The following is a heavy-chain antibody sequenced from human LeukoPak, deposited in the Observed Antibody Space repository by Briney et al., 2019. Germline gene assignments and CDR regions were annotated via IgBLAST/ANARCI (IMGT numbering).Heavy chain of an antibody. CDR1: GFTFSNYA. CDR3: ASQLTDTPIDY. CDR2: ISDDGSRQ. D-gene: IGHD1-14*01. Sequence: GGSLRLSCAATGFTFSNYAIHWGRQAPGKGLEWVAFISDDGSRQHYADSVKGRFTISRDNSKNTLSLQMNSLRAEDTAVYYCASQLTDTPIDYWGQGTLVTVSS. J-gene: IGHJ4*02. V-gene: IGHV3-30-3*01.